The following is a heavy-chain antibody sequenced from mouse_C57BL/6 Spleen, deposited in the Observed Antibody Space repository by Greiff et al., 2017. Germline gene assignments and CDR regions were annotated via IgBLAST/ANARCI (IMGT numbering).Heavy chain of an antibody. J-gene: IGHJ2*01. CDR2: IYPGSGST. CDR1: GYTFTSYW. CDR3: SRRCSNYDYFDY. D-gene: IGHD2-5*01. V-gene: IGHV1-55*01. Sequence: QVQLQQPGAELVKPGASVKMSCKASGYTFTSYWITWVKQRPGQGLEWIGDIYPGSGSTNYNEKFKSKATLTVDTSSSTAYMQLSSHTSEDSAVYYCSRRCSNYDYFDYWGQGTTLTVSS.